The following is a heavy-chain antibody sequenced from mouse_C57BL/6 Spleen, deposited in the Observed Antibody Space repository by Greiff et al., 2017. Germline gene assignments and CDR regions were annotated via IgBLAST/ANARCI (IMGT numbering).Heavy chain of an antibody. CDR1: GYTFTDYY. CDR2: INPYNDGT. CDR3: ARWGDSSAWFAY. Sequence: EVQLQQSGPVLVKPGASVKMSCKASGYTFTDYYMNWVKQSHGKSLEWIGVINPYNDGTSYNQKFKGKATLTVDKSSSTAYMELNSLTSEDSAVYYCARWGDSSAWFAYWGQGTLVTVSA. D-gene: IGHD2-13*01. J-gene: IGHJ3*01. V-gene: IGHV1-19*01.